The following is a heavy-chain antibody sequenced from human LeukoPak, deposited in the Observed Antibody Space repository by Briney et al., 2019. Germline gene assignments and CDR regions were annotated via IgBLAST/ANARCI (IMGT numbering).Heavy chain of an antibody. Sequence: RGASLQISCMCSGYIFTSYWIGCVRQLPGKGLEWMGIIYPGDSDTSYSPSFQGQVTISADKSISTAYLQWSSLKASDTAMYYCARLPTQYCSSTSCYGFDYWGQGTLVTVSS. J-gene: IGHJ4*02. CDR2: IYPGDSDT. V-gene: IGHV5-51*01. CDR1: GYIFTSYW. D-gene: IGHD2-2*01. CDR3: ARLPTQYCSSTSCYGFDY.